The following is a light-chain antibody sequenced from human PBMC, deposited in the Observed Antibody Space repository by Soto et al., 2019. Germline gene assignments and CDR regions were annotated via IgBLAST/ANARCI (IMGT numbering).Light chain of an antibody. CDR1: SSNIGSNT. CDR3: AAWDDSLNGWV. J-gene: IGLJ3*02. Sequence: QSALTQPPSASGTPGQRVTISCSGSSSNIGSNTVNWYQQLPGTAPKLLIYNYNQRPSGVPDRFSGSKSGTSASLAISGLQSEDEANYFCAAWDDSLNGWVFGGGTKLTVL. CDR2: NYN. V-gene: IGLV1-44*01.